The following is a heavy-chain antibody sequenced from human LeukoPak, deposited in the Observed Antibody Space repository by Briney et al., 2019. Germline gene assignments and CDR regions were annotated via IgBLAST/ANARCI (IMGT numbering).Heavy chain of an antibody. CDR1: GGSISSDY. CDR2: IYTSGSN. D-gene: IGHD6-19*01. V-gene: IGHV4-4*09. Sequence: SETLSLTCTVSGGSISSDYWSWIWQPPGKGLEWIGYIYTSGSNHYNPSLKSRVTISGDTSKNQFSLKLSSVTAADTALYYCARQKAGNCFDPWGQGTPVTVSS. J-gene: IGHJ5*02. CDR3: ARQKAGNCFDP.